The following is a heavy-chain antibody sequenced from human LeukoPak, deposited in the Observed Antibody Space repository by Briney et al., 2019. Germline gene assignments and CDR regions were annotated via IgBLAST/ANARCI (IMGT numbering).Heavy chain of an antibody. J-gene: IGHJ5*02. CDR1: GGSISSSNYY. D-gene: IGHD1-7*01. Sequence: PSETLSLTCSVSGGSISSSNYYWGWIRQPPGKGLEWIGIIYYSGSTYYNPSLKSRVTISIDTSKNQFSLKLSSVTAADTAVYYCARDGTGNWFDPWGQGTLVTVSS. V-gene: IGHV4-39*02. CDR2: IYYSGST. CDR3: ARDGTGNWFDP.